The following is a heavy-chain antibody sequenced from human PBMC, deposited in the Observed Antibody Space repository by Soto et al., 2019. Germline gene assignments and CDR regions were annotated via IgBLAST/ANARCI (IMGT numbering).Heavy chain of an antibody. CDR1: GYSFTSYW. J-gene: IGHJ4*02. V-gene: IGHV5-51*01. CDR2: IYPGDSDT. Sequence: GESLKISCKGSGYSFTSYWIGWVRQMPGKGLEWMGIIYPGDSDTRYSPSFQGQVTISADKSISTAYLQWGSLKASDTAMYYCARGGRCSSTSCFTGYFAYWGQGTLVTVSS. CDR3: ARGGRCSSTSCFTGYFAY. D-gene: IGHD2-2*01.